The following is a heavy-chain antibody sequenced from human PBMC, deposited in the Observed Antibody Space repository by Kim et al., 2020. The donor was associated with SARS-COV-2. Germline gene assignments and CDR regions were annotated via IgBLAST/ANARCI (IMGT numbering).Heavy chain of an antibody. D-gene: IGHD3-9*01. CDR3: ARDVNYDILTGYYFRRGAFDY. J-gene: IGHJ4*02. CDR1: GYTFTSYA. V-gene: IGHV1-3*01. CDR2: INAGNGNT. Sequence: ASVKVSCKASGYTFTSYAMHWVRQAPGQRLEWMGWINAGNGNTKYSQKFQGRVTITRDTSASTAYMELSSLRSEDTAVYYCARDVNYDILTGYYFRRGAFDYWGQGTLVTVSS.